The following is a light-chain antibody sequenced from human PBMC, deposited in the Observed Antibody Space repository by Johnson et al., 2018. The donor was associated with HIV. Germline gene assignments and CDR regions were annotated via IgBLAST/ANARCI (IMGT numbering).Light chain of an antibody. CDR2: DNN. CDR3: ETWESRLSGYYV. Sequence: QSVLTQPPSVSAASGQKVDISCSGSSSNIENNYVSLYQQFPHRAPKLLISDNNKRPSGIPDRFSGSKSGTSATLGITGLQTGDEADYYGETWESRLSGYYVFGSGTRLTVL. J-gene: IGLJ1*01. CDR1: SSNIENNY. V-gene: IGLV1-51*01.